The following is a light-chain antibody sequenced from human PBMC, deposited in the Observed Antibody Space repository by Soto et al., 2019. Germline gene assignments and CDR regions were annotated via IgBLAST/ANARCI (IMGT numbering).Light chain of an antibody. V-gene: IGLV2-14*01. CDR2: EVT. J-gene: IGLJ3*02. CDR3: SSYTSSDTLV. Sequence: LTQPASVSWSPGQSITISCTGTSSDVGGYDFVSWYQQHPAKAPRLIISEVTNRPSGVSNRFSGSKSGNTASLTISGLQAEDEADYFCSSYTSSDTLVFGGGTKVTVL. CDR1: SSDVGGYDF.